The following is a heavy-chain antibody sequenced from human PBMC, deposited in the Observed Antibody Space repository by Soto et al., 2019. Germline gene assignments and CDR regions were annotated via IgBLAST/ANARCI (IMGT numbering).Heavy chain of an antibody. Sequence: QVQLVESGGGVVQPGRSLRLSCAASGFTFSSYGMHWVRQAPGKGLEWVALISYDGSNKYYADSVKGRFTISRDNSKXTXXXXXXXXXXXXXXVYYCAKXLGHGGRGAFDIWGQGTMVTVSS. D-gene: IGHD7-27*01. CDR2: ISYDGSNK. CDR3: AKXLGHGGRGAFDI. CDR1: GFTFSSYG. V-gene: IGHV3-30*18. J-gene: IGHJ3*02.